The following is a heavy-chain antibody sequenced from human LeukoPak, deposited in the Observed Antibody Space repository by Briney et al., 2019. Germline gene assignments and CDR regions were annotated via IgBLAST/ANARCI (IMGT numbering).Heavy chain of an antibody. CDR3: ARVAYYYGTGGCYNPAHFDY. Sequence: SETLSLTCTVSGGSISSYYWSWIRQPPGKGLEWIGYIYYSGSTNYNPSLQSRVTISVDMSKDQFSLKLSSVTAADTAVYYCARVAYYYGTGGCYNPAHFDYWGQGTLVTVSS. J-gene: IGHJ4*02. D-gene: IGHD3-10*01. V-gene: IGHV4-59*01. CDR2: IYYSGST. CDR1: GGSISSYY.